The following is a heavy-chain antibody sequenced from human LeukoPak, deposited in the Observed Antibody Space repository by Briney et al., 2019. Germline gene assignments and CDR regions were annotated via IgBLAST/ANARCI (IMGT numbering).Heavy chain of an antibody. CDR1: GYTFTSYG. V-gene: IGHV1-18*01. CDR2: ISAYNGNT. D-gene: IGHD4-11*01. CDR3: ARDRDDYSNFDY. Sequence: ASVKVSCKASGYTFTSYGISWVRQAPGQGLEWMGWISAYNGNTNYAQKFQGRVTITADESTSTAYMELSSLRSEDTAVYYCARDRDDYSNFDYWGQGTLVTVSS. J-gene: IGHJ4*02.